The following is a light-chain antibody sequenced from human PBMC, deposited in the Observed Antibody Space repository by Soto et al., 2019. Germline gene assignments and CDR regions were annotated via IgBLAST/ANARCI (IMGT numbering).Light chain of an antibody. V-gene: IGLV1-44*01. CDR3: AAWDDSLNGPV. CDR2: DTN. Sequence: QSVLIQPPSASGTPGQTVTISCSGSSSNIGLNDVHWYRQLSGTAPQILIYDTNQQATGVPDRFSGSRSGTSASLAIHGLQSEDEADYHCAAWDDSLNGPVFGGGTKVTVL. J-gene: IGLJ2*01. CDR1: SSNIGLND.